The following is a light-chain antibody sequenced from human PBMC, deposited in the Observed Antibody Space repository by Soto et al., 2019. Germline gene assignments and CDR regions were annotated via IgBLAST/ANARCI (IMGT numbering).Light chain of an antibody. CDR1: QSISTY. J-gene: IGKJ1*01. CDR2: AAY. Sequence: DIQMTQSPSSLSASVGDTVTITCRASQSISTYLTWYQQKPGKAPKLLIYAAYNLQSGVPSRFGGSGSGTDFTLTISSLQPEDFAAYYCQQSYDMPWTFGQGTKVDIK. V-gene: IGKV1-39*01. CDR3: QQSYDMPWT.